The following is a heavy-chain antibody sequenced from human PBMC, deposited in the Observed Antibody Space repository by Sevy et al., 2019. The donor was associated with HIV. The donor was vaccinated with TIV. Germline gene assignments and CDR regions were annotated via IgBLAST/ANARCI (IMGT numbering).Heavy chain of an antibody. J-gene: IGHJ5*02. CDR3: ARSPPVVVVPGAPSWFDP. CDR2: INESGIT. D-gene: IGHD2-2*01. CDR1: YGSFSGYY. Sequence: SETLSLTCAVHYGSFSGYYWNWIRQVPGKGLEWIGEINESGITYYNPSLKRRVTISVDTSKTQVSLKLKSVTAVASAVYFCARSPPVVVVPGAPSWFDPWGQGTLVTVSS. V-gene: IGHV4-34*01.